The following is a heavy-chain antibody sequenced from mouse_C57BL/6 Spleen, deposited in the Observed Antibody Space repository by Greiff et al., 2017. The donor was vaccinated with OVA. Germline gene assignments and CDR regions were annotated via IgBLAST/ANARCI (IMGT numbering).Heavy chain of an antibody. J-gene: IGHJ4*01. D-gene: IGHD1-1*01. CDR1: GFSFNTYA. Sequence: EVKVEESGGGLVQPKGSLKLSCAASGFSFNTYAMNWVRQAPGKGLEWVARIRSKSNNYATYYADSVKDRFTISRDDSESMLYLQMNNLKTEDTAMYYCVRLTTVGAMDYWGQGTSVTVSS. V-gene: IGHV10-1*01. CDR3: VRLTTVGAMDY. CDR2: IRSKSNNYAT.